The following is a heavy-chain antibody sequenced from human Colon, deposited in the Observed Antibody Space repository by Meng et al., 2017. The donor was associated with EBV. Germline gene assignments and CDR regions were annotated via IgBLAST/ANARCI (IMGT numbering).Heavy chain of an antibody. CDR3: ARGPSRWLQFSFDY. V-gene: IGHV4-31*03. J-gene: IGHJ4*02. CDR2: IYYSGST. CDR1: GCSISSGGYY. D-gene: IGHD5-24*01. Sequence: QRQVSGPGLVKPSQTLSLPCTVSGCSISSGGYYWSWIRQHPGKGLEWIGYIYYSGSTYYNPSLKSRVTISIDTSKNQFSLKLSSVTAADTAVYYCARGPSRWLQFSFDYWGQGTLVTVSS.